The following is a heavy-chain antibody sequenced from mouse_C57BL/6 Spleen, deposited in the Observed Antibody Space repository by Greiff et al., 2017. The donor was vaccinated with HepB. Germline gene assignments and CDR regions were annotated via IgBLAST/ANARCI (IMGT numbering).Heavy chain of an antibody. CDR1: GYSITSGYY. D-gene: IGHD1-1*01. CDR3: ARCRTTVVAPDY. CDR2: ISYDGSN. J-gene: IGHJ2*01. Sequence: EVQRVESGPGLVKPSQSLSLTCSVTGYSITSGYYWNWIRQFPGNKLEWMGYISYDGSNNYNPSLKNRISITRDTSKNQFFLKLNSVTTEDTATYYCARCRTTVVAPDYWGQGTTLTVSS. V-gene: IGHV3-6*01.